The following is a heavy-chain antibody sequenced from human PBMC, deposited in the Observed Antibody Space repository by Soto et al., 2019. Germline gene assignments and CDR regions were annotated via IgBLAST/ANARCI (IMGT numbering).Heavy chain of an antibody. V-gene: IGHV3-9*01. CDR1: GFIFDDYA. CDR3: ARGIAVTTLPVFDL. J-gene: IGHJ3*01. D-gene: IGHD4-17*01. CDR2: VSWDSRSR. Sequence: EVQLVESGVGLVEPGRSLRLSGAASGFIFDDYAMHWVREAPGKGLEWVSSVSWDSRSRAYAGSVQGRFTLSRDNAKNSLSLQMNSLTTEDAAFYSCARGIAVTTLPVFDLWGQGTIVTVSS.